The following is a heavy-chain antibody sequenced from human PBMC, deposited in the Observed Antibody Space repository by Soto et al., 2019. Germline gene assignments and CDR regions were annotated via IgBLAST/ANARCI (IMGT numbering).Heavy chain of an antibody. CDR1: GGSISSSSYY. D-gene: IGHD3-16*01. J-gene: IGHJ6*02. CDR3: ALGGYYYYYGMDV. Sequence: SETLSLTCTVSGGSISSSSYYWGWIRQPPGKGLEWIGSIHYSGSTYYNPSLKSRVTISVDTSKNQFSLKLSSVTAADTAVYYCALGGYYYYYGMDVWGQGTTVTVSS. CDR2: IHYSGST. V-gene: IGHV4-39*01.